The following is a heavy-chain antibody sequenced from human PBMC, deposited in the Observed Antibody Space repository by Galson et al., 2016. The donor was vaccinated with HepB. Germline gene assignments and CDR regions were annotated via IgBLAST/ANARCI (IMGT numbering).Heavy chain of an antibody. CDR2: IIPISETA. J-gene: IGHJ4*02. D-gene: IGHD4-23*01. V-gene: IGHV1-69*06. Sequence: APGQGLEWMGGIIPISETADYAQKFQDRVTITADKPTTTAYMVLSSLRSEDTAMYYCARGTTVGTFDYWGQGTLVIVSS. CDR3: ARGTTVGTFDY.